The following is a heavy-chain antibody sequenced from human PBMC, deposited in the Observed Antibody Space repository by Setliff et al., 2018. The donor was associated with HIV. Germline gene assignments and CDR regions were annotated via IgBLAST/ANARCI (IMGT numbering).Heavy chain of an antibody. V-gene: IGHV1-69*05. Sequence: SVKVSCKASGYSFINYGISWVRQAPGQGLEWMGGIIPIFGTANYAQKFQGRVTITTDESTSTAYMELSSLRSEDTAVYYCARDNTYYYYGMDVWGQGTTVTVSS. CDR1: GYSFINYG. CDR2: IIPIFGTA. CDR3: ARDNTYYYYGMDV. J-gene: IGHJ6*02.